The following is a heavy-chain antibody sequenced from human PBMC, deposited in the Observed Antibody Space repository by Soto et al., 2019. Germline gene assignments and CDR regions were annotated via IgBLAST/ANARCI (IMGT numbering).Heavy chain of an antibody. CDR3: AKDSPYYDSSGYLSDAFDI. CDR1: GFTFSSYA. J-gene: IGHJ3*02. CDR2: ISGSGGST. Sequence: QPGGSLRLSCAASGFTFSSYAMSWVRQAPGKGLEWVSAISGSGGSTYYADSVKGRFTISRDNSKNTLYLQMNSLRAEDTAVYYRAKDSPYYDSSGYLSDAFDIWGQGTMVTVSS. V-gene: IGHV3-23*01. D-gene: IGHD3-22*01.